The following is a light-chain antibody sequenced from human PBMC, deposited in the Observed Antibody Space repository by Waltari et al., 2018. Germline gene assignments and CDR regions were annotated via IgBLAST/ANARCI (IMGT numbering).Light chain of an antibody. V-gene: IGKV3-20*01. CDR1: QSVGKY. J-gene: IGKJ1*01. Sequence: EVVLTQSPGTLSLSPGEGATLSCRASQSVGKYLAWYQHRPGQAPRLLIYHASIRATGIPDRFSGSGSETDFSLTISRLEPEDFAVYYCQKYRSLPATFGQGTKVEI. CDR3: QKYRSLPAT. CDR2: HAS.